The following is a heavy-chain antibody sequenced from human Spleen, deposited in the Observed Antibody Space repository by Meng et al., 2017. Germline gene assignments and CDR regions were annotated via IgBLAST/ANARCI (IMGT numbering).Heavy chain of an antibody. V-gene: IGHV3-15*01. D-gene: IGHD3-22*01. CDR1: GGIFRNLW. CDR3: ARGGYYYDSSGYYKETVDY. Sequence: GESLKISCVASGGIFRNLWMTWVRQAPGKGLEWVGRIKSKVNGGTTDFAAPVKGRFTISRDNSKNTLYLQMNGLRAEDTAVYYCARGGYYYDSSGYYKETVDYWGQGTLVTVSS. CDR2: IKSKVNGGTT. J-gene: IGHJ4*02.